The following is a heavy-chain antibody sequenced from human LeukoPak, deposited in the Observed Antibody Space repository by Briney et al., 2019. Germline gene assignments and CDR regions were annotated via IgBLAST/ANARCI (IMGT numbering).Heavy chain of an antibody. J-gene: IGHJ4*02. D-gene: IGHD2-2*02. CDR2: IYYSGST. CDR3: ARQYQLLYSYFDY. Sequence: SETLSLTCTVSGGSISSYYWSWIRQPPGKGLEWIGYIYYSGSTYYNPSLKSRVTISVDTSKNQFSLKLSSVTAADTAVYYCARQYQLLYSYFDYWGQGTLVTVSS. V-gene: IGHV4-59*08. CDR1: GGSISSYY.